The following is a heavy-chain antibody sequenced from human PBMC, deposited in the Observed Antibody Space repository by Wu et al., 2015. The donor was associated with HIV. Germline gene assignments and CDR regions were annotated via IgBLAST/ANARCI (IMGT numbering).Heavy chain of an antibody. J-gene: IGHJ5*02. V-gene: IGHV1-69*12. D-gene: IGHD3-10*01. CDR1: GGTFSSYG. Sequence: QVQLVQSGAEVKKPGSSVKVSCKTSGGTFSSYGVSWVRQAPGQGLEWMGGFTTIFGTANYAQKFQDRVTITADESTGTAYMELRSLRSEDTAVYYCARIPSMVRGVISGHNWFDPWGQGTLVTVSS. CDR3: ARIPSMVRGVISGHNWFDP. CDR2: FTTIFGTA.